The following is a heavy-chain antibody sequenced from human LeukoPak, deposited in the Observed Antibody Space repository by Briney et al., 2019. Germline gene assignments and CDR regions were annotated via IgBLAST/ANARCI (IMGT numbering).Heavy chain of an antibody. D-gene: IGHD3-9*01. CDR3: AGGTGFIIKD. Sequence: PGGSLRLSCAASGFTFSNHGMHWACRAPGKGLEWVANIKQDGSEKNYVDSVKGRFTISRDNAKNSLYLQMNNLRVEDTAMYYCAGGTGFIIKDWGQGTLVTVSS. V-gene: IGHV3-7*03. CDR2: IKQDGSEK. CDR1: GFTFSNHG. J-gene: IGHJ4*02.